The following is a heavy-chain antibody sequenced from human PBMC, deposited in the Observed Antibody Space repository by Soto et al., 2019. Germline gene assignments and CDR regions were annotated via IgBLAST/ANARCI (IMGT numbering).Heavy chain of an antibody. J-gene: IGHJ5*02. D-gene: IGHD3-3*01. CDR3: SRVRRITIFGVVPRSWFDP. CDR2: IYYSGST. Sequence: SETLSLTCTVSGGSISSGGYYWSWIRQHPGKGLEWIGYIYYSGSTYYNPSLKSRVTISVDTSKNQFSLKLSSVTAADTAVYYCSRVRRITIFGVVPRSWFDPWGQGTLVTVSS. CDR1: GGSISSGGYY. V-gene: IGHV4-31*03.